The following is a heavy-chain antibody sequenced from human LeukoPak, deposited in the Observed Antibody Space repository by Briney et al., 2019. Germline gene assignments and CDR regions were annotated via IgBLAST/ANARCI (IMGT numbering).Heavy chain of an antibody. CDR2: IIPIFGTA. Sequence: SVKVSCKASGGTFSSYAISWVRQAPGQGLEWMGGIIPIFGTANYAQKFQGRVTITTDESTSTAYMELSSLRSEDTAVYYCASRQIVATRRDYYYYMDVWGEGTTVTVSS. CDR3: ASRQIVATRRDYYYYMDV. D-gene: IGHD5-12*01. V-gene: IGHV1-69*05. CDR1: GGTFSSYA. J-gene: IGHJ6*03.